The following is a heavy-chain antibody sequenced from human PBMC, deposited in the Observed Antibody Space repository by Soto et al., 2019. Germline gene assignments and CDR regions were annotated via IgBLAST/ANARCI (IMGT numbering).Heavy chain of an antibody. D-gene: IGHD6-6*01. CDR3: ASRSGQLPYYFDY. CDR2: ISAYKGNT. Sequence: QVQLVQSGAEVKKPGASVRVSCKASGFTFTNYGISWVRQAPGQGLEWMGWISAYKGNTNYAQKFQGRVTMTTDTSTSTAYMELRSLRSDDMAVYYCASRSGQLPYYFDYWGQGTLVTVSS. V-gene: IGHV1-18*03. J-gene: IGHJ4*02. CDR1: GFTFTNYG.